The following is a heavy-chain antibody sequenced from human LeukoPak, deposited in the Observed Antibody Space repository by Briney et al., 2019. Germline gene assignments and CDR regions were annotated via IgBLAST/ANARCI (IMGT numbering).Heavy chain of an antibody. Sequence: ASVKVSCKASGYSFTRNAIHWVRQAPGQRLEWMGWIDSDKGNTKYSQEFQGRVTFTRDTSASTVYMELSSLRSEDTAVYYCARGTPRNYYDSSGYYSFDYWGQGTLVTVSS. CDR2: IDSDKGNT. J-gene: IGHJ4*02. CDR3: ARGTPRNYYDSSGYYSFDY. CDR1: GYSFTRNA. V-gene: IGHV1-3*03. D-gene: IGHD3-22*01.